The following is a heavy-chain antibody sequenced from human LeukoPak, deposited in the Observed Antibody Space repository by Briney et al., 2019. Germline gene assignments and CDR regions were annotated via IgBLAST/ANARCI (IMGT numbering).Heavy chain of an antibody. CDR1: GFTFSSYA. Sequence: PGGSLRLSCAASGFTFSSYAMHWVRQAPGKGLEWVAVISYDGSNKYYADSVKGRFTISRDNSKNTLYLQMNSLRAEDTAVYYCASETWYTLNYWGQGTLVTVSS. V-gene: IGHV3-30-3*01. CDR3: ASETWYTLNY. D-gene: IGHD1-1*01. J-gene: IGHJ4*02. CDR2: ISYDGSNK.